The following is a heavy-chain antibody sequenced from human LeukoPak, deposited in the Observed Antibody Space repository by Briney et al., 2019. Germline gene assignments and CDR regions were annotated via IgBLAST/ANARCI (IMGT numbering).Heavy chain of an antibody. V-gene: IGHV3-33*01. Sequence: GGSLRLSCAASGFTFSSYGMHWVRQAPGKGLEWVAVIWYDGSNKYCADSVKGRFTISRDNSKNTLYLQMNSLRAEDTAVYYCARVGGGYSSSWRLDYWGQGTLVTVSS. CDR3: ARVGGGYSSSWRLDY. D-gene: IGHD6-13*01. CDR1: GFTFSSYG. J-gene: IGHJ4*02. CDR2: IWYDGSNK.